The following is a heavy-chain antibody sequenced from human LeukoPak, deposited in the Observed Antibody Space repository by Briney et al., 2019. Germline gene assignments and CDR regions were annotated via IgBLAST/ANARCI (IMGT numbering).Heavy chain of an antibody. Sequence: SVKVSCEASGGTFSSYAISWVRQAPGQGLEWMGRIIPILGIANYAQKFQGRVTITADKSTSTAYMELSSLRSEDTAVYYCVRDRATVVTYDAFDIWGQGTMVTVSS. V-gene: IGHV1-69*04. CDR3: VRDRATVVTYDAFDI. CDR1: GGTFSSYA. D-gene: IGHD4-23*01. J-gene: IGHJ3*02. CDR2: IIPILGIA.